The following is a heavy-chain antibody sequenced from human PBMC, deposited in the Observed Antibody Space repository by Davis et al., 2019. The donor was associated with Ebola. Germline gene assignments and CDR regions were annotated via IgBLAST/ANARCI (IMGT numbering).Heavy chain of an antibody. CDR1: GFTFSDYE. CDR3: ARDQEYYDSSGYFYYGMDV. Sequence: GESLKISCAASGFTFSDYEIHWVRQVTGKPLEWVSVIGTTGRTAYADSVKGRFTISRENAKNSSYLQMDSLRAVDTAVYYCARDQEYYDSSGYFYYGMDVWGQGTTVTVSS. J-gene: IGHJ6*02. V-gene: IGHV3-13*01. CDR2: IGTTGRT. D-gene: IGHD3-22*01.